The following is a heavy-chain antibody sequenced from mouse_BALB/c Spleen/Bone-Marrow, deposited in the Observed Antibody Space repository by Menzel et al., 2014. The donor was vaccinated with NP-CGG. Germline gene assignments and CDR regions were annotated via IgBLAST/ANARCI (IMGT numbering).Heavy chain of an antibody. D-gene: IGHD1-1*01. V-gene: IGHV1-54*01. Sequence: QVQLQQPGAELVRPGTSVKVSCKASGYAFTNYLIEWVKQRPGQGLEWIGVINPGSGGTNHNEKFKGKATLTADKSSSTAYMQLSSLTSDDSAVYFCARRITVVAPPAYWGQGTLVTVSA. CDR2: INPGSGGT. CDR3: ARRITVVAPPAY. CDR1: GYAFTNYL. J-gene: IGHJ3*01.